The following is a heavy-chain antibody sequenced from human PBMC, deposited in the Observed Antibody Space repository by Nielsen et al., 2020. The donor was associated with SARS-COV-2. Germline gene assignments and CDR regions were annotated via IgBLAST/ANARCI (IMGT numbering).Heavy chain of an antibody. CDR3: ARVGTEWFGDLLGFDY. J-gene: IGHJ4*02. D-gene: IGHD3-10*01. CDR2: IKQDRSEK. CDR1: GFTFSNYW. Sequence: GESLKISCAASGFTFSNYWMSWVRQAPGKGLEWVANIKQDRSEKYYVDSVKGRFTISRDNAKNSLYLQMNSLRAEDTAVYYCARVGTEWFGDLLGFDYWGQGTLVTVSS. V-gene: IGHV3-7*01.